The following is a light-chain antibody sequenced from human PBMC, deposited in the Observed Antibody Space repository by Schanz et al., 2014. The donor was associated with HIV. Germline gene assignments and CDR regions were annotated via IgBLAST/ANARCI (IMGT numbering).Light chain of an antibody. V-gene: IGKV3-20*01. Sequence: EIVLTQSPGTLSLSPGERATLSCRASQSISRNYLAWFQQKPGQAPRLLIFGVSSRAMGIPDRFSGGGTGTDFTLTISRLEPEDSAVYYCQQHGTSPWTFGQGTKV. CDR3: QQHGTSPWT. J-gene: IGKJ1*01. CDR1: QSISRNY. CDR2: GVS.